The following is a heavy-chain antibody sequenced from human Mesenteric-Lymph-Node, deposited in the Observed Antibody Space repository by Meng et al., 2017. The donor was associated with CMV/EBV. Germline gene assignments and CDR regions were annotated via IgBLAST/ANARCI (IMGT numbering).Heavy chain of an antibody. CDR1: GYRFYAYS. J-gene: IGHJ4*02. V-gene: IGHV3-48*04. CDR2: ISSTSSII. Sequence: GESLKISCAASGYRFYAYSMNWVRPNPGKGLEWVSYISSTSSIINYAESVKGRFTISRDNAKNTLYLQMNSLRVDDTAVYFCGRERWGLGDYWGQGTVVTVSS. CDR3: GRERWGLGDY. D-gene: IGHD2-21*02.